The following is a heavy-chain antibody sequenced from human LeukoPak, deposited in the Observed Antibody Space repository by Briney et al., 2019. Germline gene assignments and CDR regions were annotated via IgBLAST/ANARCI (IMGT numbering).Heavy chain of an antibody. J-gene: IGHJ3*02. CDR3: VKIGIMIHAFDI. V-gene: IGHV3-30*18. Sequence: GGSLRLSCAASGFTFSSYGMHWVRQAPGKGLEWVAVISYDGSNKYYADSVKGRFTISRDNSKNTLYLQMNSLRAEDTAVYYCVKIGIMIHAFDIWGQGTMVTVSS. CDR1: GFTFSSYG. CDR2: ISYDGSNK. D-gene: IGHD3-16*01.